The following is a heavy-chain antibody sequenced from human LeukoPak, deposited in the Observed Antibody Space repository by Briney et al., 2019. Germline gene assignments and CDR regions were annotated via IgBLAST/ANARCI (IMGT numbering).Heavy chain of an antibody. CDR2: VYYSGRT. J-gene: IGHJ6*02. Sequence: ETLSLTCTVSGGSISSYYWSWIRQPPGKGLEWIGYVYYSGRTNYNPSLKSRVTISVDTSKNQFSLKLSSVTAADTAVYYCARTFSESYYYSGMDVWGQGTTVTVSS. V-gene: IGHV4-59*01. CDR3: ARTFSESYYYSGMDV. D-gene: IGHD1-26*01. CDR1: GGSISSYY.